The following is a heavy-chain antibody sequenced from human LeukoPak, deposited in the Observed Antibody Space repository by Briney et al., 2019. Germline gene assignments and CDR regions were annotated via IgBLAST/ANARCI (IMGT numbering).Heavy chain of an antibody. CDR3: AKDLGYCSGGSCYPGSFDY. V-gene: IGHV3-23*01. J-gene: IGHJ4*02. D-gene: IGHD2-15*01. Sequence: PGGSLRLSCEASGFVFTDYAKSWVRQAPGKGLEWVSTISGTAGSTYYADSVKGRFTISRDNSKNTLYLQMNSLRAEDTAVYYCAKDLGYCSGGSCYPGSFDYWGQGTLVTVSS. CDR1: GFVFTDYA. CDR2: ISGTAGST.